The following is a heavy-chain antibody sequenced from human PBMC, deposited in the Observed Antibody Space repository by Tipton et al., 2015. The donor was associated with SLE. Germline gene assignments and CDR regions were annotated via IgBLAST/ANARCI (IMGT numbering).Heavy chain of an antibody. Sequence: SLRLSCAASGYSFSDFGMNWVRQAPGKGLEWVSVIDSGGDTYYADSVKGRFTISRDNSKSTLYLQMNSLRAEDTAVYYCATPYAVAGTTRRPFDYWGQGTLVTVPS. CDR3: ATPYAVAGTTRRPFDY. J-gene: IGHJ4*02. CDR1: GYSFSDFG. D-gene: IGHD6-19*01. CDR2: IDSGGDT. V-gene: IGHV3-66*04.